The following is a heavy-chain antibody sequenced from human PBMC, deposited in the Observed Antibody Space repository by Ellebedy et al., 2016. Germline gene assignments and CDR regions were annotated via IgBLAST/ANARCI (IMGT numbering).Heavy chain of an antibody. Sequence: SETLSLTXTVSGGSISSGGYYWSWIRQHPGKGLEWIGYIYYSGSTYYNPSLKSRVTISVDTSKNQFSLKLSSVTAADTAVYYCAAIVVVITHSDAFDIWGQGTMVTVSS. CDR2: IYYSGST. CDR3: AAIVVVITHSDAFDI. V-gene: IGHV4-31*03. J-gene: IGHJ3*02. D-gene: IGHD3-22*01. CDR1: GGSISSGGYY.